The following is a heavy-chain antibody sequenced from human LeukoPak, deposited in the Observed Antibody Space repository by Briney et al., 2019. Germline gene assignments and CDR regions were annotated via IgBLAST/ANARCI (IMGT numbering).Heavy chain of an antibody. CDR1: GFTFDDYG. Sequence: PGGSLRLSCAASGFTFDDYGMSWVRQAPGKGLEWVSGINWNGGSSGYADSVKGRFTISRDNAKNTLYLQMNSLRAEDTAVYYCVGYYYDSSGYAVDSHYGMDVWGQGTTVTVSS. CDR3: VGYYYDSSGYAVDSHYGMDV. D-gene: IGHD3-22*01. V-gene: IGHV3-20*04. J-gene: IGHJ6*02. CDR2: INWNGGSS.